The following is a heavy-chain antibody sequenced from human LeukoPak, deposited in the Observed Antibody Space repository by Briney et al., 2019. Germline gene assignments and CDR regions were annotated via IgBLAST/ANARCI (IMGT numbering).Heavy chain of an antibody. CDR3: ARGLRFWAPFDY. V-gene: IGHV4-61*02. D-gene: IGHD3-3*01. CDR2: IYTSGST. Sequence: SETLSLTCTVSGGSISSGSYYWSWIRQPAGKGLEWIGRIYTSGSTNYNPSLKSRVTISVDTSKNQFSLKLSSVTAADTAVYYCARGLRFWAPFDYWGQGTLVTVSS. CDR1: GGSISSGSYY. J-gene: IGHJ4*02.